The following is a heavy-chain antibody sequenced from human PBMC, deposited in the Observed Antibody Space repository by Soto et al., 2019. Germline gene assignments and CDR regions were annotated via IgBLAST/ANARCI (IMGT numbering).Heavy chain of an antibody. Sequence: LSLSCAASEFMFSSYAMHWIRQAPGEGLEWVAVISFDGNIIQYADSVKGRFIISRDNSKNTLYLQMNSLRGEDTAVYYCARTFDTITYYFDYWGQGTLVTVSS. CDR1: EFMFSSYA. D-gene: IGHD3-9*01. V-gene: IGHV3-30-3*01. CDR3: ARTFDTITYYFDY. J-gene: IGHJ4*02. CDR2: ISFDGNII.